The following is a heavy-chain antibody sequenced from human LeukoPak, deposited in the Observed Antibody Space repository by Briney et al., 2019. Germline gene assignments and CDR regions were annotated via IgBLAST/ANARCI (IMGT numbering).Heavy chain of an antibody. D-gene: IGHD2-2*01. CDR3: ARVFVGYCGSTSCYSLDP. V-gene: IGHV3-21*01. Sequence: PGRSLRLSCAASGFTFSSYNMNWVRQAPGKGLEWVSSISSTSSYIYYADSVRGRFTISRDNAKNSLYLQMSSLRAEDTAVYYCARVFVGYCGSTSCYSLDPWGQGTLVTVSS. J-gene: IGHJ5*02. CDR1: GFTFSSYN. CDR2: ISSTSSYI.